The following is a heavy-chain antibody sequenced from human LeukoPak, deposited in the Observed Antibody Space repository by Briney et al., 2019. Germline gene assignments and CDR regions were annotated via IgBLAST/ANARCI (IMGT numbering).Heavy chain of an antibody. J-gene: IGHJ3*02. V-gene: IGHV1-69*01. Sequence: ASVKVSCKASGGTFSSYAISWVRQAPGQGLEWMGGIIPIFGTANYAQKFQGRVTITADESTSTAYMELSSLRSEDTAEYYCARREDIVVVPAAIPRGGYFDWLGAFDIWGQGTMVTVSS. CDR3: ARREDIVVVPAAIPRGGYFDWLGAFDI. CDR1: GGTFSSYA. D-gene: IGHD2-2*02. CDR2: IIPIFGTA.